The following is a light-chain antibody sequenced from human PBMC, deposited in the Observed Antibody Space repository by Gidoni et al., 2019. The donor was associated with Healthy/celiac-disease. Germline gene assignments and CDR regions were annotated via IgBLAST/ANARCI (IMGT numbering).Light chain of an antibody. CDR2: DAS. J-gene: IGKJ2*04. Sequence: IVLTHSPATLSLSPGERATLPCRASQCVSSYLSWYQQKPDQGPRLLIDDASNRATGIPARCRGSGSGTDFTLTISSLEPEDFAGYCCQQRSNWPLCSFGQGTKLEIK. CDR3: QQRSNWPLCS. CDR1: QCVSSY. V-gene: IGKV3-11*01.